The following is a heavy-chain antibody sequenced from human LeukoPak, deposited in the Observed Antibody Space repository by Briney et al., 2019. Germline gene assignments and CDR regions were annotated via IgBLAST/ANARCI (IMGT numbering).Heavy chain of an antibody. CDR3: ARLFRVVVPAANTHFDY. CDR1: GFTFSSYA. Sequence: PGGSLRLSCAASGFTFSSYAMSWVRQAPGKGLEWVSAISGSGGSTYYADSVKGRFTISRDNSKNTLYLQMNSLRAEDTAVYYCARLFRVVVPAANTHFDYWGQGTLVTVSS. CDR2: ISGSGGST. V-gene: IGHV3-23*01. J-gene: IGHJ4*02. D-gene: IGHD2-2*01.